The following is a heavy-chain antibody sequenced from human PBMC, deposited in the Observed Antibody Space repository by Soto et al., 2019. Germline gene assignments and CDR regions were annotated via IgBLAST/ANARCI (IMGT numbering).Heavy chain of an antibody. CDR1: GYTFSSYG. D-gene: IGHD6-6*01. CDR2: IRGDKSDT. J-gene: IGHJ4*02. V-gene: IGHV1-18*01. CDR3: ARDYSSASGANFDC. Sequence: QVQLMQTGGEVKKPGASVRVSCKISGYTFSSYGISWLRQAPGQGLEWMGWIRGDKSDTDHAQKFQGRVTMTKKTSMRTVCMELRSLRSDDSAVYYCARDYSSASGANFDCWGQGTLFTVSP.